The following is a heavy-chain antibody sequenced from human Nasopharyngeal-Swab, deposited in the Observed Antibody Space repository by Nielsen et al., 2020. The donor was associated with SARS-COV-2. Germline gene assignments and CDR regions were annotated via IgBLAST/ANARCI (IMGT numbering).Heavy chain of an antibody. V-gene: IGHV3-7*01. D-gene: IGHD2/OR15-2a*01. CDR3: AKAAPRECGPHYYYYMDV. Sequence: GGSLRLSCAASGFTFSSYWMSWVRQAPGKGLEWVANIKQDGSEKYYVDSVKGRFTISRDNAKNSLYLQMNSLRAEDTAVYYCAKAAPRECGPHYYYYMDVWGKGTTVTVSS. CDR2: IKQDGSEK. CDR1: GFTFSSYW. J-gene: IGHJ6*03.